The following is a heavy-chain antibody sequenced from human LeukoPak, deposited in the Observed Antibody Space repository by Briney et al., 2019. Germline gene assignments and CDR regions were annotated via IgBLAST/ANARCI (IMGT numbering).Heavy chain of an antibody. J-gene: IGHJ4*02. CDR2: INHSGST. Sequence: PSETLSLTCAVYGGSFSGYCWSWIRQPPGKGLEWIGEINHSGSTNYNPSLKSRVTISVDTSKNQFSLKLSSVTAADTAVYYCATRESLFLEWLPQGDWGQGTLVTVSS. D-gene: IGHD3-3*01. CDR1: GGSFSGYC. CDR3: ATRESLFLEWLPQGD. V-gene: IGHV4-34*01.